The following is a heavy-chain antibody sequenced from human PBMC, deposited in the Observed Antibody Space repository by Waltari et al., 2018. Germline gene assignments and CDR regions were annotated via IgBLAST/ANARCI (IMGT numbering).Heavy chain of an antibody. CDR1: GFTFSSYG. CDR3: ATVGAIGV. J-gene: IGHJ6*02. D-gene: IGHD1-26*01. V-gene: IGHV3-30*02. CDR2: IRYDGSNK. Sequence: QVQLVESGGGVVQPGGSLRLSCAASGFTFSSYGMHWVRQAPGKGLEWVAFIRYDGSNKYYADSVNCRFTNSRDNSKNTLYLQMNSLRAEDTAVYYCATVGAIGVWGQGTMFTVSS.